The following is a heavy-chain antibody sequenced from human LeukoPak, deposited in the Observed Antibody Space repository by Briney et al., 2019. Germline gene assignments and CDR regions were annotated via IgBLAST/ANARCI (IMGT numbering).Heavy chain of an antibody. D-gene: IGHD1-1*01. CDR3: AVTTRGY. CDR2: IRFNGTTK. V-gene: IGHV3-30*02. Sequence: PGGSLRLSCAASGYTFTQFGMHWVRQAPGKGLEWVAFIRFNGTTKVYRDSVEGRFTISRDNSRNTLFLQMNRLTVEDTAIYYCAVTTRGYWGQGTLVTVSS. J-gene: IGHJ4*02. CDR1: GYTFTQFG.